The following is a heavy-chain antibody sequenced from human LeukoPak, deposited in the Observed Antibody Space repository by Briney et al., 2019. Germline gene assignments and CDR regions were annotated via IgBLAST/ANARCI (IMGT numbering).Heavy chain of an antibody. V-gene: IGHV3-74*01. CDR3: ARDMDDSSGYAFDY. D-gene: IGHD3-22*01. CDR2: INTDGSST. CDR1: GFTFSSYW. J-gene: IGHJ4*02. Sequence: PGGSLRLSCAASGFTFSSYWMRWVRHAPGKGLVWVSHINTDGSSTSYADSVKGRFTISRDNAKNTVYLQMNSLRAEDTAVYYCARDMDDSSGYAFDYWGQGTLVTVSS.